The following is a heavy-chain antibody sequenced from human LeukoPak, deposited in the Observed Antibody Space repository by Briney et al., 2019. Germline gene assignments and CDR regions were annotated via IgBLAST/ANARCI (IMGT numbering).Heavy chain of an antibody. J-gene: IGHJ4*02. Sequence: GGSLRLSCAASGFTFSSYAMSWVRLAPGKGLEWVSAISGSGGSTYYADSVKGRFTISRDNSKNTLYLQMNSLRAEDTAVYYCAKELYDYVWGSYRYFGYWGRGTLVTVSS. D-gene: IGHD3-16*02. CDR1: GFTFSSYA. CDR2: ISGSGGST. V-gene: IGHV3-23*01. CDR3: AKELYDYVWGSYRYFGY.